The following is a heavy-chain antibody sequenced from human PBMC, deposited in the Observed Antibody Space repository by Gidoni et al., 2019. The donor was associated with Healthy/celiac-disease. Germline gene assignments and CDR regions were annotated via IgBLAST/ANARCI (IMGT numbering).Heavy chain of an antibody. J-gene: IGHJ4*02. D-gene: IGHD4-4*01. CDR2: ISSSSSYT. CDR1: GFTFSDYY. CDR3: ARGGMTTPFDY. V-gene: IGHV3-11*06. Sequence: VQLVESGGGLVKPGGSLRLSCPASGFTFSDYYMSWIRQHPGKGLEWVSYISSSSSYTNYADSVKGRFTISRDNAKNSLYLQMNSLRAEDTAVYYCARGGMTTPFDYWGQGTLVTVSS.